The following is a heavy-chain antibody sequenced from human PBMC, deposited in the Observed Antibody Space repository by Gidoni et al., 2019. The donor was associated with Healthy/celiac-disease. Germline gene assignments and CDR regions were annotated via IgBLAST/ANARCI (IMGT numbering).Heavy chain of an antibody. CDR2: VRYYGSNK. Sequence: QVQRVESGGGVVQPGGSLRLSCAASGYTVRSYGRQWVRQAPGKGLEGVAFVRYYGSNKYYADSVKGRFTISRDNSKHTLYLQMNSLRAEDTAVYYCAKDLQLTGYFLKYYYYGMDVWGQGTTVTVSS. V-gene: IGHV3-30*02. CDR3: AKDLQLTGYFLKYYYYGMDV. J-gene: IGHJ6*02. D-gene: IGHD3-9*01. CDR1: GYTVRSYG.